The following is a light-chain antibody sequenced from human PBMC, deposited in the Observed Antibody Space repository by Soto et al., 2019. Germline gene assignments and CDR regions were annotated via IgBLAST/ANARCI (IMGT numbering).Light chain of an antibody. CDR1: QSISSW. CDR2: KAS. Sequence: DIQMTQSPSTLPASVGDRVTITCRASQSISSWLAWYQQKPGKAPNLLIHKASHLESGVPSRFSGSGSGTEFTLTISSLQPGDYATYYCQHYNSYPWTFGQRTKVDIK. J-gene: IGKJ1*01. V-gene: IGKV1-5*03. CDR3: QHYNSYPWT.